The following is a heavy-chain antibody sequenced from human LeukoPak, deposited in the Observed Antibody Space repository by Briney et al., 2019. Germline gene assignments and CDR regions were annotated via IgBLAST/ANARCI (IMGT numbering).Heavy chain of an antibody. CDR3: AKEDNYGGKPFDY. CDR1: GFTFSSYG. V-gene: IGHV3-30*02. CDR2: IRYDGSNK. D-gene: IGHD4-23*01. Sequence: GGSLRLSCAASGFTFSSYGMHWVRQAPGKGLEWVAFIRYDGSNKYYADSVKGRFTISRDNPKNTLYLQMNSLRAEDTAVYYCAKEDNYGGKPFDYWGQGTLVTVSS. J-gene: IGHJ4*02.